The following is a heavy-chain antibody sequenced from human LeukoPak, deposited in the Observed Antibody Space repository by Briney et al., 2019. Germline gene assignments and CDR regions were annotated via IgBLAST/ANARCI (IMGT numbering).Heavy chain of an antibody. CDR1: GFTFSNCW. J-gene: IGHJ4*02. Sequence: GGSLRLSCAASGFTFSNCWMSWVRQAPGKGLEWVANIKQDGSEKYYADSVKGRFIISRDNAKNALYLQMSSLRAEDTAVYYCARVYCTNGVCLYYFDCWGQGTLVTVSS. CDR2: IKQDGSEK. D-gene: IGHD2-8*01. V-gene: IGHV3-7*01. CDR3: ARVYCTNGVCLYYFDC.